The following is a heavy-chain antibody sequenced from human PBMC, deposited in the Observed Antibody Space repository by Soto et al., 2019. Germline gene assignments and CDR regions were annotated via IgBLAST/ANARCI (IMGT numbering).Heavy chain of an antibody. Sequence: PSETLSLTCTISGGSTSSSSYYWVWIPHPPGQGLVGSSSRNCSGSTYYCPSLKSTVTIYTDTSKNQFSLRPASVAAADAAVYYCEIPCYYKTPAYLRPADCFDIWGQGTMVTVSS. CDR2: RNCSGST. CDR3: EIPCYYKTPAYLRPADCFDI. D-gene: IGHD3-10*01. CDR1: GGSTSSSSYY. V-gene: IGHV4-39*01. J-gene: IGHJ3*02.